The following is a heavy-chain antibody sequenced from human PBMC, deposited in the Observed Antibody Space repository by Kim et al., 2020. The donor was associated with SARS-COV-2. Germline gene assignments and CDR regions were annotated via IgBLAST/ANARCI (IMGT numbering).Heavy chain of an antibody. V-gene: IGHV4-59*08. D-gene: IGHD6-13*01. CDR2: IYYSGST. CDR1: GGSISSYY. J-gene: IGHJ6*02. CDR3: ARHFKRNSSSWYVVYGIDV. Sequence: SETLSLICTVSGGSISSYYWSWIRQPPGKGLEWIGYIYYSGSTNYNPSLKSRVTISVDTSKNQFSLKLSSVTAADTAVYYCARHFKRNSSSWYVVYGIDVWGQGTTVTVSS.